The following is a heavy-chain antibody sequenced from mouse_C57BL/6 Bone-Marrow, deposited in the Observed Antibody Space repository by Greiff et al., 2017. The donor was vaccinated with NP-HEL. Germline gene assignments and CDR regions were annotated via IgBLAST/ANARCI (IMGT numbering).Heavy chain of an antibody. CDR3: KYYDYDWAMDY. J-gene: IGHJ4*01. D-gene: IGHD2-4*01. CDR2: IYPGNSDT. Sequence: EVKLVESGTVLARPGASVKMSCKTSGYTFTSYWMHWVKQRPGQGLEWIGAIYPGNSDTSYNQKFKGKAKLTAVTSASTAYMELSRLTNEDSAVYYCKYYDYDWAMDYWGQGTSVTVSS. CDR1: GYTFTSYW. V-gene: IGHV1-5*01.